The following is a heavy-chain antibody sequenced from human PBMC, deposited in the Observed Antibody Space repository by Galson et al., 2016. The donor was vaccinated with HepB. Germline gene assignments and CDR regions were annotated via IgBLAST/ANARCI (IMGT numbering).Heavy chain of an antibody. CDR3: ARPDVYYYGSGNHGPTFFDY. J-gene: IGHJ4*02. V-gene: IGHV5-51*01. CDR1: GYSFTNYW. Sequence: QSGAEVKKPGESLKISCKGSGYSFTNYWVAWVRQMPGKGLEWMGIIYPGDSDTTYSPSFQGQVTISADKSISTAYLQWSSLKASDTAMYYCARPDVYYYGSGNHGPTFFDYWGQGTLVTVSS. CDR2: IYPGDSDT. D-gene: IGHD3-10*01.